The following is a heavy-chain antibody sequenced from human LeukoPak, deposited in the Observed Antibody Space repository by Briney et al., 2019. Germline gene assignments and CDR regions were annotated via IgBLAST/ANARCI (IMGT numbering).Heavy chain of an antibody. J-gene: IGHJ4*02. V-gene: IGHV1-8*01. CDR2: MNPNSGNT. D-gene: IGHD3-3*01. Sequence: ASVKVSCKASGYTFTSYDINWVRQATGQGLEWMGWMNPNSGNTGYAQKFQGRVTMTRNTSISTAYMELSSLRSEDTAVYYCARGFVSYYDFWSGYHPTLFDYWGQGTLVTVSS. CDR1: GYTFTSYD. CDR3: ARGFVSYYDFWSGYHPTLFDY.